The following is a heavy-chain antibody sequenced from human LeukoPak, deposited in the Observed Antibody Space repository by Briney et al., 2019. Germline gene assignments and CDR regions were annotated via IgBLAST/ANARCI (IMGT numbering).Heavy chain of an antibody. D-gene: IGHD3-22*01. Sequence: ASVKVSCKASGYTFTSYGISWVRQAPGQGLEWMGWISAYNGNTNYAQKLQGRVTMTTDTSTSTAYMELRSLRSDDTAVYYCARVLWCPSGYSSEPEKRFDYWGQGTLVTVSS. V-gene: IGHV1-18*01. J-gene: IGHJ4*02. CDR1: GYTFTSYG. CDR3: ARVLWCPSGYSSEPEKRFDY. CDR2: ISAYNGNT.